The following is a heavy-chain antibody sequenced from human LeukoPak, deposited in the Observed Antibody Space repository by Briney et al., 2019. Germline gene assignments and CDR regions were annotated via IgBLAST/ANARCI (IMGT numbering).Heavy chain of an antibody. D-gene: IGHD3-3*01. CDR3: ARHGTIFGVVILDYYYMDV. V-gene: IGHV5-51*01. CDR1: GYSFTSYW. CDR2: IYPGDSDT. Sequence: GDSLKISCKGSGYSFTSYWIGWVRQMPGKGLEWMGIIYPGDSDTRYSPSFQGQVTISADKSISTAYLQWSSLKASDTAMYYCARHGTIFGVVILDYYYMDVWGKGTTVTVSS. J-gene: IGHJ6*03.